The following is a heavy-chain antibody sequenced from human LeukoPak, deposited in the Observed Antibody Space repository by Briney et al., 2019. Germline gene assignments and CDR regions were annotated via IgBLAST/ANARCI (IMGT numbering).Heavy chain of an antibody. CDR2: ISYDGSNK. D-gene: IGHD1-1*01. CDR3: AKERTMRAGHWYFDV. CDR1: GFTFSSYG. J-gene: IGHJ2*01. V-gene: IGHV3-30*18. Sequence: PGRSLRLSCAASGFTFSSYGMHWVRQAPGKGLEWVAVISYDGSNKYYADSVKGRVTISRDNSKNTLYLQMSSLRVEDTALYTCAKERTMRAGHWYFDVWGRGTLVTVSS.